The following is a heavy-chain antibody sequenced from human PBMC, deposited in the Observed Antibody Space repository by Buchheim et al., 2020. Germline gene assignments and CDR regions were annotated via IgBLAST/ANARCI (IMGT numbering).Heavy chain of an antibody. CDR2: IYSGGST. CDR1: GFTVSSNY. D-gene: IGHD6-13*01. Sequence: EVQLVESGGGLVQPGGSLRLSCAASGFTVSSNYMSWVRQAPGKGLEWVSVIYSGGSTYYADSVKGRFTISRDNSKNTVYLQMNSLRAEDTAVYYCARGTGLRTGYSSSWGLDPWGQGTL. V-gene: IGHV3-66*01. J-gene: IGHJ5*02. CDR3: ARGTGLRTGYSSSWGLDP.